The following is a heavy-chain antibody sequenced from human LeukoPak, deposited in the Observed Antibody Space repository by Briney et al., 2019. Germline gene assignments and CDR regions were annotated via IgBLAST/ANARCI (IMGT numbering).Heavy chain of an antibody. V-gene: IGHV1-18*01. CDR3: ARDTGRFLEWIFPYYYGMDV. J-gene: IGHJ6*02. CDR1: GYTFTSYG. Sequence: ASVKVSCKASGYTFTSYGISWVRQAPGQGLEWMGWISAYNGNTNYAQKLQGRVTMTTGTSTNTAYMELRSLRSDDTAVYYCARDTGRFLEWIFPYYYGMDVWGQGTTVTVSS. CDR2: ISAYNGNT. D-gene: IGHD3-3*01.